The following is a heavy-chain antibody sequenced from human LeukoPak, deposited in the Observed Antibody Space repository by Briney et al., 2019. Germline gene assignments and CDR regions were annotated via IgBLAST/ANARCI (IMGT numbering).Heavy chain of an antibody. CDR1: GFTFSSYG. Sequence: GGSLRLSCAASGFTFSSYGMHWVRQAPGKGLEWVAFIRYDGSNKYYADSVKGRFTISRDNSKNTLYLQVNSLRAEDTAVYYCAKDHGSSSYYWGQGTLVTVSS. D-gene: IGHD6-13*01. J-gene: IGHJ4*02. CDR3: AKDHGSSSYY. V-gene: IGHV3-30*02. CDR2: IRYDGSNK.